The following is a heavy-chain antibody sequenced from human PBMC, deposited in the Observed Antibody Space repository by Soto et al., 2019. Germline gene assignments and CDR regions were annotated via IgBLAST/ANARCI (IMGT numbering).Heavy chain of an antibody. Sequence: PSETLCLTCTVAGGSLSRSRYDLGWIRPTPGKGLEWIGSIYYTGSTYYNPSLKSRVTISIDTSKNQFSLNLSSVTAADTAVYYCAGQIWFGEILHDFWGQGTLVTVSP. CDR1: GGSLSRSRYD. V-gene: IGHV4-39*01. CDR2: IYYTGST. CDR3: AGQIWFGEILHDF. D-gene: IGHD3-10*01. J-gene: IGHJ4*02.